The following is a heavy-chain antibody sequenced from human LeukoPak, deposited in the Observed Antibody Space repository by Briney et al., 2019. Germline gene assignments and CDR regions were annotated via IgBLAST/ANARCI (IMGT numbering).Heavy chain of an antibody. J-gene: IGHJ4*02. D-gene: IGHD4-17*01. Sequence: GGSLRLSCAASGFTFSSYSMNWVRQAPGKGLEWVSSISSSSYIYYADSVKGRYTISRDNAKNSLYLQMNSLRAEDTAVYYCARDDYYGDYAVDYWGQGTLVTVSS. CDR3: ARDDYYGDYAVDY. CDR1: GFTFSSYS. CDR2: ISSSSYI. V-gene: IGHV3-21*01.